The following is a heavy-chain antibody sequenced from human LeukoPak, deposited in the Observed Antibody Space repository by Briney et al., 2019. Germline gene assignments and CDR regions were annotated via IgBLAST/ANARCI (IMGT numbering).Heavy chain of an antibody. CDR2: IYTSGST. J-gene: IGHJ6*03. Sequence: SETLSLTCTVSGGSISSYYWSWLRQPAGKGLEWIGRIYTSGSTNYNPSPKSRVTMSVDTSKNQFSLKLSSVTAADTAVYYCARSIPAAMTGYYYYYMDVWGKGTTVTVSS. CDR3: ARSIPAAMTGYYYYYMDV. V-gene: IGHV4-4*07. D-gene: IGHD2-2*01. CDR1: GGSISSYY.